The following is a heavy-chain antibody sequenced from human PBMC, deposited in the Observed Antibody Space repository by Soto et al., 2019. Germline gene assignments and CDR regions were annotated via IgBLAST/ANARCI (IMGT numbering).Heavy chain of an antibody. CDR1: GFTLSSYS. V-gene: IGHV3-21*01. CDR3: ARDLYRNSGYAFEI. D-gene: IGHD6-6*01. J-gene: IGHJ3*02. CDR2: ISSSSSYI. Sequence: PGGSLRLSCAASGFTLSSYSMNWVRQAPGRGLEWVSSISSSSSYIYYADSVKGRFTISRDNAKNSLYLQMNSLRAEDTAVYYCARDLYRNSGYAFEIWGQGTMVTVS.